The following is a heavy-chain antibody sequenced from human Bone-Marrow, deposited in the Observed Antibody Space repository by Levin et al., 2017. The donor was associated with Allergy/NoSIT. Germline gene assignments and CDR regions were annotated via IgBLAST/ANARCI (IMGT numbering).Heavy chain of an antibody. CDR3: ARYYNSYDS. D-gene: IGHD3-10*01. Sequence: ASVKVSCKASGYTFTGSYVHWVRQTPRHGLEWMGRINPNSGVPNYAQRFQGRVAMTRDTSISTAYMELGRLGSDDTAVYYCARYYNSYDSWGQGTLVTVSS. CDR1: GYTFTGSY. CDR2: INPNSGVP. V-gene: IGHV1-2*06. J-gene: IGHJ5*01.